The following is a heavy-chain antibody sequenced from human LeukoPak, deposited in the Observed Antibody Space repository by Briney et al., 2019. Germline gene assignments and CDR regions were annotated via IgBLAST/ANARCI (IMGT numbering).Heavy chain of an antibody. Sequence: SETLSLTCTVSGGSISSHYWSWIRQPPGKGLEWIGYIYYSGSTKFNPSLKSRVTISVDTSKNRFSLKLSSVTAADTAVYYCARGGGVTYYDSTGYLWYFDYWGQGTLVTVSS. D-gene: IGHD3-22*01. V-gene: IGHV4-59*11. CDR2: IYYSGST. CDR3: ARGGGVTYYDSTGYLWYFDY. CDR1: GGSISSHY. J-gene: IGHJ4*02.